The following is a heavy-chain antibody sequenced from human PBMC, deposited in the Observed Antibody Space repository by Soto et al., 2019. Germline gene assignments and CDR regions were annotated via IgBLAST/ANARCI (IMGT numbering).Heavy chain of an antibody. J-gene: IGHJ3*01. Sequence: PGESLKISCEGSGYSFTSYYITWVRQMPGKGLEWLGRIDASDSETNYSPSFQGHVTISTDKSITTAYLQWSSLKASDTAMYYCARALRYCSGGSCYSGSDALDVWGQGTMVTVS. CDR3: ARALRYCSGGSCYSGSDALDV. CDR1: GYSFTSYY. CDR2: IDASDSET. V-gene: IGHV5-10-1*01. D-gene: IGHD2-15*01.